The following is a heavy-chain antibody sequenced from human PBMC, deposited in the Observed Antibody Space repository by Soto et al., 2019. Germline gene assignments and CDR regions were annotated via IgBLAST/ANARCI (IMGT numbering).Heavy chain of an antibody. Sequence: ASVKVSCKASGYTFTSHAMHWVRQAPGQRLEWMGWINAGNGNTKYSQKFQGRVTITRDTSASTAYMELTSLRSEDTAEYYCARVGVVAAYLDVWGKGTTVTVSS. J-gene: IGHJ6*03. D-gene: IGHD2-15*01. CDR2: INAGNGNT. V-gene: IGHV1-3*01. CDR3: ARVGVVAAYLDV. CDR1: GYTFTSHA.